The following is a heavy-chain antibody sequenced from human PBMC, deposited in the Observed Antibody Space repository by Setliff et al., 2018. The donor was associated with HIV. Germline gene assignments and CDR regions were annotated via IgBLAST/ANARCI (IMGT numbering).Heavy chain of an antibody. CDR2: ISWDGGST. Sequence: GGSLRLSCAASGFTFNDYAMHWVRQTPGKGLEWVSLISWDGGSTICYADSVKGRFTISRDNAKNSLYLQMNSLRAEDTAVYYCARDGLEGDMAGRQRTYVFDYWGQGTLVTVSS. V-gene: IGHV3-43D*03. CDR1: GFTFNDYA. D-gene: IGHD2-15*01. CDR3: ARDGLEGDMAGRQRTYVFDY. J-gene: IGHJ4*02.